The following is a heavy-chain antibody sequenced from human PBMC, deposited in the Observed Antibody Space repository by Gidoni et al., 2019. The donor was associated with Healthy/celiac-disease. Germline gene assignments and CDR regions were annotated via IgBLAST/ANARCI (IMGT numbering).Heavy chain of an antibody. D-gene: IGHD3-3*01. Sequence: QVQLQQWGAGLLKPSETLSLTCAVYGGSFSGYYWSWIRQPPGKGLEWIGEINHSGSTNYNPSLKSRVTISVDTSKNQFSLKLSSVTAADTAVYYCARGTNFWSGYYHHYYYYGMDVWGQGTTVTVSS. CDR2: INHSGST. CDR1: GGSFSGYY. J-gene: IGHJ6*02. CDR3: ARGTNFWSGYYHHYYYYGMDV. V-gene: IGHV4-34*01.